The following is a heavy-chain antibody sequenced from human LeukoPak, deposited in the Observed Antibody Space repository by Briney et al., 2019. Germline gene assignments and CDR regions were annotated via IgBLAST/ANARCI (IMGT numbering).Heavy chain of an antibody. Sequence: GGSLRLSCATSGFTFSNYAMSWVRQAPGKGLEWLAAIRYSGRTSYYADSVDGRFTISSDNSKNPLYLEMNNLRAEDTGVYYCATIGVNTVTRPSYVYWGQGTLVTVSS. CDR3: ATIGVNTVTRPSYVY. J-gene: IGHJ4*02. CDR1: GFTFSNYA. V-gene: IGHV3-23*01. CDR2: IRYSGRTS. D-gene: IGHD4-17*01.